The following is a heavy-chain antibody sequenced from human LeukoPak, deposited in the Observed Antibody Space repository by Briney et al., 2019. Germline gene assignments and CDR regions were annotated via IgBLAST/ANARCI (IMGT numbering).Heavy chain of an antibody. J-gene: IGHJ4*02. V-gene: IGHV4-39*01. D-gene: IGHD5-12*01. CDR1: GGSISSSSYY. Sequence: KSSETLSLTCTVSGGSISSSSYYWGWIRQPPGKGLEWIGSIYYSGSTYYDPSLKSRVTISVDTSKNQFSLKLSSVTAADTAVFYCARLASGYDLGYWGQGTLVTVSS. CDR2: IYYSGST. CDR3: ARLASGYDLGY.